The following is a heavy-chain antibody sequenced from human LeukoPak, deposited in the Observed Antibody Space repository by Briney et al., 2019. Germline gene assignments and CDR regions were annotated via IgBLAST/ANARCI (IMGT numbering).Heavy chain of an antibody. D-gene: IGHD5-24*01. J-gene: IGHJ5*02. V-gene: IGHV4-34*01. CDR3: AGHGLRPATLNWFDP. Sequence: PSETLSLTCAVYGGSFSGYYWSWIRQPPGKGLEWIGEINHSGSTNYNPSLRSRVTISVDTSKNQFSLKLSSVTAADTAVYYCAGHGLRPATLNWFDPWGQGTLVTVSS. CDR1: GGSFSGYY. CDR2: INHSGST.